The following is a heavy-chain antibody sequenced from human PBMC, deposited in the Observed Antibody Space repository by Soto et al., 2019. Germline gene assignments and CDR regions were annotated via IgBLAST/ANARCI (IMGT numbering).Heavy chain of an antibody. CDR1: GYTFTGYY. J-gene: IGHJ4*02. Sequence: ASVKVSCKASGYTFTGYYMHWVRQAPGQGLEWMGWINPNSGGTNYAQKFQGWVTMTRDTSISTAYMELSRLRSDDTAVYYCARGGGSGWYHLDYWGQGTLVTVSS. CDR3: ARGGGSGWYHLDY. V-gene: IGHV1-2*04. D-gene: IGHD6-19*01. CDR2: INPNSGGT.